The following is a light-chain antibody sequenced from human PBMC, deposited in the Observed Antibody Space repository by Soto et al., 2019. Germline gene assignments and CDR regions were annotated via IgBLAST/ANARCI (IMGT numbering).Light chain of an antibody. CDR2: DAS. CDR1: QSVGMY. J-gene: IGKJ4*01. Sequence: EVVLTQSPATLSLSPGERATLSCTASQSVGMYLAWYQHKPGQAPRLLIYDASNRATGIPARFSGSGSETDFTLPISSLEPEDFAVYYCQHRYSWPLTFGGGTRVEIK. CDR3: QHRYSWPLT. V-gene: IGKV3-11*01.